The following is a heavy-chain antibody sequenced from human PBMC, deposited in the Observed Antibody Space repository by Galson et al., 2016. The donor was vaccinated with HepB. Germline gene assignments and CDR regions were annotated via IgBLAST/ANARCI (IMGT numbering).Heavy chain of an antibody. J-gene: IGHJ6*02. V-gene: IGHV3-23*01. D-gene: IGHD6-19*01. CDR3: AKGILRARSGWSYYCYCGLDV. Sequence: SLRLSCAASAFTFSSYAMTWVRQAPGKGLEWVADISASGGNTYYADSVKGRFIISRDNSQNMLYLQMNSLTAEDTAVYYCAKGILRARSGWSYYCYCGLDVWGQGTTVTVSS. CDR1: AFTFSSYA. CDR2: ISASGGNT.